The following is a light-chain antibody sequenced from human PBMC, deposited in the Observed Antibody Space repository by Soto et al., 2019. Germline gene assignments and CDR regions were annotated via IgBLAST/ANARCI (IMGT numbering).Light chain of an antibody. Sequence: QSVLTQPPSMSGAPGQRVTISCTGSSSNIGAGYDVHWYQQRPGTAPKLLIYGNKNRPSGVPDRFSGSKSGTSASLAITELQAEDEADYYCQSYDSSLSVSYVFGTGTKVTVL. J-gene: IGLJ1*01. CDR1: SSNIGAGYD. CDR2: GNK. CDR3: QSYDSSLSVSYV. V-gene: IGLV1-40*01.